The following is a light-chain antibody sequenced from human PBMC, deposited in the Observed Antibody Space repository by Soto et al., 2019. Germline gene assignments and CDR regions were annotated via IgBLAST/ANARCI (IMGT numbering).Light chain of an antibody. J-gene: IGKJ5*01. V-gene: IGKV3D-15*01. CDR2: GAS. CDR1: QSVSSN. Sequence: IVMTQSPGTLAVSPVERATLSCMASQSVSSNLAWYQQEPGQAPRLLIYGASTRATGIPARFSGSGSGTEFTLTISSLQSEDFAVYYCQQYNNWPFTFGQGTRLEIK. CDR3: QQYNNWPFT.